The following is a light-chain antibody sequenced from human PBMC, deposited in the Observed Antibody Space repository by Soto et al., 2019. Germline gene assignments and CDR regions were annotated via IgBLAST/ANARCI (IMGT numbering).Light chain of an antibody. Sequence: QSVLTQPPSASGTPGQRVNISCSGSSSNIGSNYVYWYRQFPGTAPKLLIQRNNQRPSGVPARFSGSKSGTSASLAISGLRSEDEADYYCGGWDDSLSGPVFGGGTMVTVL. CDR2: RNN. J-gene: IGLJ2*01. CDR3: GGWDDSLSGPV. V-gene: IGLV1-47*01. CDR1: SSNIGSNY.